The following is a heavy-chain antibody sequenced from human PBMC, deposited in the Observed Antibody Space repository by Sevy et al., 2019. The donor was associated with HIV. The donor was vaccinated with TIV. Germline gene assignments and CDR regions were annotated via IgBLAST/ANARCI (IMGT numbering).Heavy chain of an antibody. CDR1: GGSINYYY. J-gene: IGHJ4*02. Sequence: SETLSLTCTVSGGSINYYYWSWIRQPPGKGLEWIGYIYYSGSINYSPSLKSRVTMSVDTSKNQFSLKLTSVTAADTAMYYCARWYCSNNVCYYLDFWGQGTLVTVSS. D-gene: IGHD2-8*01. V-gene: IGHV4-59*01. CDR3: ARWYCSNNVCYYLDF. CDR2: IYYSGSI.